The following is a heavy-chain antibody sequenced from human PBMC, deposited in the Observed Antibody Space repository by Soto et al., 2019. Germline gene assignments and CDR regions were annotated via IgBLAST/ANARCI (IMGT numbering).Heavy chain of an antibody. V-gene: IGHV1-58*01. J-gene: IGHJ4*01. CDR2: IVVGSGNT. Sequence: SVKVSCKASGFTFSTSAVQWVRQARGQRLEWMGWIVVGSGNTNFAQNFQERVTITRDMSTSTVYMELSSLTSEDTAVYYCPADFVMITFGGVTPLYYFDYWG. CDR1: GFTFSTSA. D-gene: IGHD3-16*01. CDR3: PADFVMITFGGVTPLYYFDY.